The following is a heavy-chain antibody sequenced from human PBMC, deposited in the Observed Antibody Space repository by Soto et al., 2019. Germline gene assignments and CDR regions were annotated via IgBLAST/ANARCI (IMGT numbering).Heavy chain of an antibody. CDR2: IIPFFGTA. CDR1: GGTFSSYA. V-gene: IGHV1-69*01. D-gene: IGHD5-12*01. CDR3: ARDLPVSGYDLGPRYYYGMDV. Sequence: QVQLVQSGAEVKKPGSSVKVSCKASGGTFSSYAISWVRQAPGQGLEWMGGIIPFFGTANYAQKFQGRAMITADESTSTASMGVSSLRSDDTAVYYCARDLPVSGYDLGPRYYYGMDVWGQGTTVTVSS. J-gene: IGHJ6*02.